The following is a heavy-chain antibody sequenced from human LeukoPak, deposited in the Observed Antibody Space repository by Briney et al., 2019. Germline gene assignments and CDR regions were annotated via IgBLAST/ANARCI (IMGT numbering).Heavy chain of an antibody. CDR1: GGSISSYY. D-gene: IGHD3-22*01. Sequence: SETLSLTCTVSGGSISSYYWSWIRQPPGKGLEWIGYIYYSGSTNYNPSLKSRVTISLDTSKNQFSLKLSSVTAADTAVYYCARDGWDYYDSRKGDYFDYWGQGTLVTVSS. CDR2: IYYSGST. V-gene: IGHV4-59*01. CDR3: ARDGWDYYDSRKGDYFDY. J-gene: IGHJ4*02.